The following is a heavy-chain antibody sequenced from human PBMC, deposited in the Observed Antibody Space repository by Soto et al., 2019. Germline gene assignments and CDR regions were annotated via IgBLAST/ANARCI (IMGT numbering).Heavy chain of an antibody. D-gene: IGHD5-18*01. CDR1: GYTFTSYG. V-gene: IGHV1-18*01. Sequence: QVQLVQSRAEVKKPGASVKVSCKASGYTFTSYGISWVRQAPGQGLEWMGWISAYNGNTNYAQKLQGRVTMTTDTSTSTAYMELRSLRSDDTAVYYCSRLDVDTEHLSSAHYGMDVWGQGTTVTVSS. J-gene: IGHJ6*02. CDR2: ISAYNGNT. CDR3: SRLDVDTEHLSSAHYGMDV.